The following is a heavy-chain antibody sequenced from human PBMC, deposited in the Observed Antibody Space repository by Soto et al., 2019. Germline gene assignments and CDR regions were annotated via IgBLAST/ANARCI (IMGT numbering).Heavy chain of an antibody. V-gene: IGHV4-34*01. J-gene: IGHJ6*02. Sequence: PSETLSLTCAVYGGSFSGYYWSWIRQPPGKGLEWIGEINHSGSTNYNPSLKSRVTISVDTSKNQFSLKLSSVTAADTAVYYCARGYCTNGVCSAHYYYGMDVWRHGTTVTVSS. CDR2: INHSGST. CDR1: GGSFSGYY. D-gene: IGHD2-8*01. CDR3: ARGYCTNGVCSAHYYYGMDV.